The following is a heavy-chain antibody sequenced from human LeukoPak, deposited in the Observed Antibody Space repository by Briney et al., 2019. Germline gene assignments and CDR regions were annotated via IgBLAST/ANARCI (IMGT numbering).Heavy chain of an antibody. D-gene: IGHD2-15*01. CDR3: ARDLSPPLLLVVAATRDAFDI. V-gene: IGHV1-18*01. CDR1: GYTFTSYG. Sequence: ASVKVSCKASGYTFTSYGISWVRQAPGQGLEWMGWISAYNGNTNYAQKLQGRVTMTTDTSTSTAYMELRSLRSDDTAVYYCARDLSPPLLLVVAATRDAFDIWGQGTMVTVSS. J-gene: IGHJ3*02. CDR2: ISAYNGNT.